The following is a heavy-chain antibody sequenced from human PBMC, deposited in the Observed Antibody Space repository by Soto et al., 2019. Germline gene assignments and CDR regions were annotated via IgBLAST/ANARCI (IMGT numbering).Heavy chain of an antibody. V-gene: IGHV3-23*01. CDR3: SLGKSYYWDY. J-gene: IGHJ4*02. CDR1: GFTIRAYA. Sequence: DVQLLESGGDLVQPGGSLRLSCEVSGFTIRAYAMSWARRAPGKGLKWVAAITGRGNNTHYEESVKGRFTISRDDSKNTLHLQMNTLRVDDTAIYYCSLGKSYYWDYWGQGIQVTVSS. CDR2: ITGRGNNT.